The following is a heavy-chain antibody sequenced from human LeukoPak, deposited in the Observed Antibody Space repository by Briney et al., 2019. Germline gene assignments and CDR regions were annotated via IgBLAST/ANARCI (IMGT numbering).Heavy chain of an antibody. V-gene: IGHV1-2*06. CDR1: RYTFTGYY. J-gene: IGHJ4*02. Sequence: ASVKVSCKASRYTFTGYYMHWVRQAPGQGLEWMGRINPNSGGTNYAQKFQGRVTMTRDTSISTAHMELSRLRSDDTAVYYCARGEAFGRAPDYWGQGTLVTVSS. D-gene: IGHD2-15*01. CDR3: ARGEAFGRAPDY. CDR2: INPNSGGT.